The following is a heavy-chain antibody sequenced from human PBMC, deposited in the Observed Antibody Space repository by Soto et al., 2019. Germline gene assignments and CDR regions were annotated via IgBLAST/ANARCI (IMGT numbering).Heavy chain of an antibody. J-gene: IGHJ5*02. Sequence: SETLYLTCTVSGGSISSSYWSWIRQPPGKGLEWIGYIYYSGSTNYNPSLKSRVTISVDTSKNQFSLKLSSVTAADTAVYYCGRVLYYDFWSGYYPTHGWFDPWGQGTLVTVSS. CDR1: GGSISSSY. CDR3: GRVLYYDFWSGYYPTHGWFDP. CDR2: IYYSGST. D-gene: IGHD3-3*01. V-gene: IGHV4-59*01.